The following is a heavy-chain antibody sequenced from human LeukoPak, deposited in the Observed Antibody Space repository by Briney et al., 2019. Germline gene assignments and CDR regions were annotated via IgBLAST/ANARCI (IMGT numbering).Heavy chain of an antibody. CDR1: GYTFTGYY. J-gene: IGHJ4*02. CDR2: INPNSGGT. Sequence: ASVKVSCKASGYTFTGYYMHWVRQAPGQGLEWMGWINPNSGGTNYAQKFQGRVTMTRDTSISTAYMELSSLRSDDTAVYYCARDRPQTPGVITPTFDYWGQGTLVTVSS. CDR3: ARDRPQTPGVITPTFDY. D-gene: IGHD1-14*01. V-gene: IGHV1-2*02.